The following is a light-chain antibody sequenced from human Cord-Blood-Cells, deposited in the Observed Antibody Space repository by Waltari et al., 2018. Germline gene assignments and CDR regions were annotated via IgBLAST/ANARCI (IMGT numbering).Light chain of an antibody. CDR2: SAS. J-gene: IGKJ1*01. Sequence: AIRITQSPSSLSASTGDRVTITCRASQVISSYLALYQQKPGKAPKLLIYSASTLQSGVPSRFSGSGSGTDFTLTISCLQSEDFATYYCQQYYSYPWTFGQGTKVEIK. V-gene: IGKV1-8*01. CDR1: QVISSY. CDR3: QQYYSYPWT.